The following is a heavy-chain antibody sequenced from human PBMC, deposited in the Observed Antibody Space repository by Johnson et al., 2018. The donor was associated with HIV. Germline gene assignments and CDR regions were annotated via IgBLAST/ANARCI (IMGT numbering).Heavy chain of an antibody. J-gene: IGHJ3*02. CDR2: ISWNSGRI. Sequence: VQLVESGGGLVQPGRSLRLSCAASGFSFDDYAMYWVRQVPGKGLEWVSGISWNSGRIGYADYVKGRFTISRDNAKKSLYLQMNSLRAEDTALYHCAKGLGFGGTIRAAFDIWGQGTMVTVSS. D-gene: IGHD3-10*01. CDR3: AKGLGFGGTIRAAFDI. V-gene: IGHV3-9*01. CDR1: GFSFDDYA.